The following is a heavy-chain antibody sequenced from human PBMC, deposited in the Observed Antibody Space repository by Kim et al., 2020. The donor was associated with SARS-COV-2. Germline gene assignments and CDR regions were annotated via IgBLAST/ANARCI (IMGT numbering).Heavy chain of an antibody. Sequence: ASVKVSCKVSGYTLTELSMHWVRQAPGKGLEWMGGFDPEDGETIYAHKFHGRVTMTEDTSTDTAYMELSSLRSEDTAVYYCATAAALLKYNWFDPWGQGTLVTVSS. V-gene: IGHV1-24*01. J-gene: IGHJ5*02. CDR3: ATAAALLKYNWFDP. D-gene: IGHD1-26*01. CDR1: GYTLTELS. CDR2: FDPEDGET.